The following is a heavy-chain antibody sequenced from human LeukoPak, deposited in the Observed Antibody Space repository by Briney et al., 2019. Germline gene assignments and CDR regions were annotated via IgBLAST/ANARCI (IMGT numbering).Heavy chain of an antibody. CDR1: GGSISSCY. Sequence: SETLSLTCTVPGGSISSCYWSWIRQPPGKGLEWIGYIYYSGSTNYNPSLKSRVTISVDTSKNQFSLKLSSVTAADTAVYYCARGVPAAERFYDYWGQGTLVTVSS. CDR2: IYYSGST. V-gene: IGHV4-59*01. J-gene: IGHJ4*02. D-gene: IGHD2-2*01. CDR3: ARGVPAAERFYDY.